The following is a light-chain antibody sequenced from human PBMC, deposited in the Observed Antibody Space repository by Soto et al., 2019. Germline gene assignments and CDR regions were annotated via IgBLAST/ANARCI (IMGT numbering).Light chain of an antibody. CDR2: GAS. V-gene: IGKV3-20*01. J-gene: IGKJ3*01. CDR3: QQYGSSLFT. Sequence: EIVMTHSPATLSVSLGERATLSCRASQSVSSSYLAWYQQKPGQAPRLLIYGASSRATGIPDRFSGSGSGTDFTLTISRLEPEDFAVYYCQQYGSSLFTFGPGTKVDI. CDR1: QSVSSSY.